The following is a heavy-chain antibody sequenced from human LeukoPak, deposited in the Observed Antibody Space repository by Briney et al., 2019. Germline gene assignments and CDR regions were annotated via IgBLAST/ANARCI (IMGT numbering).Heavy chain of an antibody. J-gene: IGHJ6*03. CDR3: ARIATLHLYYPQFYMDV. CDR2: ISWNSGSI. V-gene: IGHV3-9*01. D-gene: IGHD6-13*01. CDR1: GFTLDAYA. Sequence: PGGSLRLSCAASGFTLDAYAMHWVRQAPGKGLEWVSGISWNSGSITYADSVTGRFTISRDNAENSVYLQMNSLRTEDTALYYCARIATLHLYYPQFYMDVWGKGTTVTVSS.